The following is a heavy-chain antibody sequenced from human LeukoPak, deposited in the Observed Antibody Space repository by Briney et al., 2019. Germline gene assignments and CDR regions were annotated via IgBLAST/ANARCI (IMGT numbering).Heavy chain of an antibody. CDR2: IYSNGAST. D-gene: IGHD2-15*01. J-gene: IGHJ4*02. Sequence: PGGSLRLSCAASRFPFSSFAMHWVRQAPGKGLEFVSSIYSNGASTFYANSVKGRFTISRDNSKNTLFLQMGSLRAEDTAVYYCARYCSGGSCLLDYWGQGTLVTVSS. CDR3: ARYCSGGSCLLDY. CDR1: RFPFSSFA. V-gene: IGHV3-64*01.